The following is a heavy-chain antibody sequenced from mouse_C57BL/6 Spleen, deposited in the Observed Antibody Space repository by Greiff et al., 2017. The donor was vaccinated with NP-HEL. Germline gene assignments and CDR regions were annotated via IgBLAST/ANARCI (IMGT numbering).Heavy chain of an antibody. D-gene: IGHD1-1*01. CDR2: IWGDGST. CDR1: GFSLTSYG. Sequence: VQVVESGPGLVAPSQSLSITCTVSGFSLTSYGVSWVRQPPGKGLEWLGVIWGDGSTNYHSALISRLSISKDNSKSQVFLKLNSLQTDDTATYYCAKPEGDFTTVVGYAMDYWGQGTSVTVSS. CDR3: AKPEGDFTTVVGYAMDY. V-gene: IGHV2-3*01. J-gene: IGHJ4*01.